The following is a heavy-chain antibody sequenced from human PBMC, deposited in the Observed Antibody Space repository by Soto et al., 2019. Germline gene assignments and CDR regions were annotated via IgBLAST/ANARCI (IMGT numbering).Heavy chain of an antibody. V-gene: IGHV4-34*01. D-gene: IGHD1-1*01. J-gene: IGHJ5*02. CDR2: INHSGST. Sequence: SETLSLTCAVYGGSFSGYYWSWIRQPPGKGLEWIGEINHSGSTNYNPSLKSRVTISVDTSKNQFSLKLSSVTAADTAVYYCAREEALTTGTPGRGWFDPWGQGTLVTVSS. CDR1: GGSFSGYY. CDR3: AREEALTTGTPGRGWFDP.